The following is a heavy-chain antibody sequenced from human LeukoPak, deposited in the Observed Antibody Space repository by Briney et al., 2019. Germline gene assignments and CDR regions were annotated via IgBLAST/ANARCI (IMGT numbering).Heavy chain of an antibody. CDR1: GGTFSSYA. CDR2: IIPIFGTA. V-gene: IGHV1-69*13. D-gene: IGHD4-11*01. Sequence: SVKVSCKASGGTFSSYAISWVRQAPGQGLEWMGGIIPIFGTANYAQKFQGRVTITADESTSTAYMELSSLRSEDTAVYYCARRGGAYSNYAFDIWGQGTMVTVSS. J-gene: IGHJ3*02. CDR3: ARRGGAYSNYAFDI.